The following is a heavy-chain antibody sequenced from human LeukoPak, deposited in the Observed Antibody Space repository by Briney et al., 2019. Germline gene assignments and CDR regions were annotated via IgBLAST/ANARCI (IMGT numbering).Heavy chain of an antibody. D-gene: IGHD3-10*01. CDR3: TTYSGGSGSL. V-gene: IGHV3-30*02. CDR1: GFSFSTYG. CDR2: IRNDGSNK. Sequence: PGGSLRLSCAASGFSFSTYGMHWVRQAPGKGLEWVAFIRNDGSNKYHADSVKGRFTISRDNSKNTLYLQMNSLRAEDTAVYYCTTYSGGSGSLWGQGTLVTVSS. J-gene: IGHJ4*02.